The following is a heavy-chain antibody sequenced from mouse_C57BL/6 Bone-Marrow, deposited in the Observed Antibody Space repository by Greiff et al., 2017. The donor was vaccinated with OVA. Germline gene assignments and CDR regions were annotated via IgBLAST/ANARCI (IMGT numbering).Heavy chain of an antibody. Sequence: EVQLQQSGPELVKPGASVKMSCKASGYTFTSYVMHWVKQKPGQGLEWIGYIYPYNDGTKYNEKFKGKATLTSDKSSSTAYMELSSLTSEDSAVYYCPYYYGSSYCWFAYWGQGTLVTVSA. D-gene: IGHD1-1*01. V-gene: IGHV1-14*01. CDR1: GYTFTSYV. J-gene: IGHJ3*01. CDR3: PYYYGSSYCWFAY. CDR2: IYPYNDGT.